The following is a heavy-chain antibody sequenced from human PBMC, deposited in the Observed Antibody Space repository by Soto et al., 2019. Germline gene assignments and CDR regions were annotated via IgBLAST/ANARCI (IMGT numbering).Heavy chain of an antibody. J-gene: IGHJ2*01. CDR1: GFIFSSYG. CDR3: ANVAVTYTVSWYFDL. D-gene: IGHD4-17*01. Sequence: QVQLVESGGGVVQPGRSLRLSCAASGFIFSSYGTHWVRQAPGKELEWVALISYDGSKTYYADSVKCRFTISRDNSKITMYLQINSLRAEDTAVYYCANVAVTYTVSWYFDLWGRCALVIV. V-gene: IGHV3-30*18. CDR2: ISYDGSKT.